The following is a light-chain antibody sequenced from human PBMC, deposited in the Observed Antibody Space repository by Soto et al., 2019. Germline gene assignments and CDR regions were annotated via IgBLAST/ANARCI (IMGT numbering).Light chain of an antibody. CDR3: QQYGSSQWT. CDR2: GAS. CDR1: QSVSNN. V-gene: IGKV3-20*01. J-gene: IGKJ1*01. Sequence: ELVMTPSPATLSVSPWERATLSVRASQSVSNNLAWYQQKPGQAPRLLIYGASSRATGIPDRFSGSGSGTDFTLTISRLEPEDFAVYYCQQYGSSQWTFGQGTKV.